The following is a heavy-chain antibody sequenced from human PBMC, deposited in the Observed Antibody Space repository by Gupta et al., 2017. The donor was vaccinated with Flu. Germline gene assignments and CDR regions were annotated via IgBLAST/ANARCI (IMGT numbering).Heavy chain of an antibody. V-gene: IGHV3-48*01. CDR2: ISSSSSTI. CDR1: GFTFNSYS. Sequence: GFTFNSYSMNWVRQAPGKGLEWVSYISSSSSTIYYADSVKGRFTISRDNAKNSLYLQMNSLRAEDTAVYYCARYSYDYFDYWGQGTLVTVSS. CDR3: ARYSYDYFDY. D-gene: IGHD5-18*01. J-gene: IGHJ4*02.